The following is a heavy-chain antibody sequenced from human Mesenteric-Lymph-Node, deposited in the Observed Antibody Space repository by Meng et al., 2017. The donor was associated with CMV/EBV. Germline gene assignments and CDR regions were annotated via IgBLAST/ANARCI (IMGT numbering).Heavy chain of an antibody. Sequence: TFSSYAISWVRQAPGQGLEWMGGIIPIFGTANYAQKFQGRVTITTDESTSTAYMELSSLRSEDTAVYYCARVGKGSSSWYGRGWFDPWGQGTLVTVSS. CDR2: IIPIFGTA. J-gene: IGHJ5*02. V-gene: IGHV1-69*05. CDR3: ARVGKGSSSWYGRGWFDP. CDR1: TFSSYA. D-gene: IGHD6-13*01.